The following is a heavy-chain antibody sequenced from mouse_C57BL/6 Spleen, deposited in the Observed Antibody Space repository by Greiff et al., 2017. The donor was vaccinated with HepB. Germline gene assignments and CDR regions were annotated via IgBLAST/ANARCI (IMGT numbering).Heavy chain of an antibody. CDR2: IRLKSGNYDT. J-gene: IGHJ1*03. V-gene: IGHV6-3*01. CDR3: TGTTVGDFDD. D-gene: IGHD1-1*01. CDR1: GFTFSNYW. Sequence: EVKLEESGGGLVQPGGSMKLSCVASGFTFSNYWMNWVRQSPEKGLEWVAQIRLKSGNYDTHYAESVKGRFTISRDDAKSNVYLQMNNLRAEDTGIYYGTGTTVGDFDDWGTGTTVTVSS.